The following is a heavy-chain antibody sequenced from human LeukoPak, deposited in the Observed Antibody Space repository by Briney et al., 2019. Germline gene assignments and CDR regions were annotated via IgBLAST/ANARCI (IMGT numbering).Heavy chain of an antibody. CDR3: ARDGDATFCTSASCYFDS. CDR1: GFTFSSHW. J-gene: IGHJ4*02. Sequence: GGSLRLSCAASGFTFSSHWMTWVRQTPGKGLDWVANINQDGSEKYYVDSVKGRFTISRDNAKNSLYLQMNSLRAEDTAVYYCARDGDATFCTSASCYFDSWGQGTLVTVSS. V-gene: IGHV3-7*01. D-gene: IGHD2-2*01. CDR2: INQDGSEK.